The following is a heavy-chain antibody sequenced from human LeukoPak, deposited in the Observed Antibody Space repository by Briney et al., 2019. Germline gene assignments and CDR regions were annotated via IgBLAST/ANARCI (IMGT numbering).Heavy chain of an antibody. Sequence: SETLSLTCAVYGGSFSGYYWSWIRQPPGKGLEWIGEINHSGSTSYNPSLKSRVTISVDTSKNQFSLKLSSVTAADTAVYYCASSTMTVGDYWGQGTLVTVSS. CDR1: GGSFSGYY. CDR2: INHSGST. CDR3: ASSTMTVGDY. J-gene: IGHJ4*02. D-gene: IGHD3-22*01. V-gene: IGHV4-34*01.